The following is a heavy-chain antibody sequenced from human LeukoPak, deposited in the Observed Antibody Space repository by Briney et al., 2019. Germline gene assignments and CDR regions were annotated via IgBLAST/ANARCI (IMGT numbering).Heavy chain of an antibody. CDR1: GGSISSYY. Sequence: KPSETLSLTCTVSGGSISSYYWSWIRQPPGKGLEWIGYIYYSGSINYNPSLKSRVTISVDTSKNQFSLKLSSVTAADTAVYYCARETRDRDGYNYFDYWGQGTLVTVSS. CDR2: IYYSGSI. D-gene: IGHD5-24*01. J-gene: IGHJ4*02. V-gene: IGHV4-59*01. CDR3: ARETRDRDGYNYFDY.